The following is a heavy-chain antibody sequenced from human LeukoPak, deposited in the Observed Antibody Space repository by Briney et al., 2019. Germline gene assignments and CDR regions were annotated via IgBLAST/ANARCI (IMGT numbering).Heavy chain of an antibody. J-gene: IGHJ3*02. CDR3: ARDSLVVVPAAMGDAFDI. CDR1: GGTFNNYA. CDR2: IIPIFGTA. Sequence: SVKVSCKASGGTFNNYAISWVRQAPGQGLEWMGGIIPIFGTANYAQKFQGRVTITADESTSTAYMELSSLRSEDTAVYYCARDSLVVVPAAMGDAFDIWGQGTMVTVSS. V-gene: IGHV1-69*13. D-gene: IGHD2-2*01.